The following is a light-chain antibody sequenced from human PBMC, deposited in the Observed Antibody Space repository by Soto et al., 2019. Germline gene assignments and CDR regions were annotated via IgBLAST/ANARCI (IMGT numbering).Light chain of an antibody. V-gene: IGKV3-15*01. CDR3: HQYNSWPPGT. CDR1: QSVSSN. J-gene: IGKJ2*01. Sequence: EIVMTPSLAPLSVPPGERATLSCRASQSVSSNLAWYQQKPGQAPRLLISDASTRATGIPARFSGSGSGTEFTLTISSLQSEDFALYYCHQYNSWPPGTFGQGTKVDIK. CDR2: DAS.